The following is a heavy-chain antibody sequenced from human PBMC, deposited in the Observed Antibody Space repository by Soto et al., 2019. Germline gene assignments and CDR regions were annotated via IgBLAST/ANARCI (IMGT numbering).Heavy chain of an antibody. CDR1: GGTFSSYA. J-gene: IGHJ6*02. D-gene: IGHD2-15*01. Sequence: SVKVSCKASGGTFSSYAIRWVRQAPGQGLEWMGGIIPIFGTANYAQKFQGRVTITADESTSTAYMELSSLRSEDTAVYYCARESGGSSQRGGYYYYGMDVWGQGTTVTVSS. CDR2: IIPIFGTA. V-gene: IGHV1-69*13. CDR3: ARESGGSSQRGGYYYYGMDV.